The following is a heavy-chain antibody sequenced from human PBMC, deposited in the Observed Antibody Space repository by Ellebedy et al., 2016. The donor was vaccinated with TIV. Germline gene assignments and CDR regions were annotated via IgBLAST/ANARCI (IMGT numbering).Heavy chain of an antibody. CDR3: ARDRATTGKMSGYFDY. J-gene: IGHJ4*02. Sequence: GESLKTSCAASGFTFSNYGIHWVRQTRGKGLEWVTVISYDGNNQYYTDSVKGRFTISREDSKNTVYLQMNNLRAEDTAVYYCARDRATTGKMSGYFDYWGQGTLVTVSA. CDR1: GFTFSNYG. D-gene: IGHD1-1*01. V-gene: IGHV3-30*03. CDR2: ISYDGNNQ.